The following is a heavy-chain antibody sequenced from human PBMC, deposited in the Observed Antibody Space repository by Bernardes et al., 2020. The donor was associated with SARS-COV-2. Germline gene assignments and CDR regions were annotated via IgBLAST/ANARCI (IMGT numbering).Heavy chain of an antibody. CDR3: ASAFGRGFYAFDI. D-gene: IGHD3-16*01. Sequence: ASVKVSCKASGHTFTGYYIHWMRQAPGQELDWMGRLNPNSGDATYAQKFQGRVTMTGDTSISTAYMELNGLQSDDTAVYYCASAFGRGFYAFDIWGQGTMVTVSS. J-gene: IGHJ3*02. CDR1: GHTFTGYY. CDR2: LNPNSGDA. V-gene: IGHV1-2*06.